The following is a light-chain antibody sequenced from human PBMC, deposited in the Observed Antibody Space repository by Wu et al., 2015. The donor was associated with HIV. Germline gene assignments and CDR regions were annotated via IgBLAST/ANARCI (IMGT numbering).Light chain of an antibody. CDR1: QSLPSSY. Sequence: EIVLTQSPTTLSLSPGERATLSCRASQSLPSSYLAWYQQKPGQAPRLLIYGPSRRATGIPGRFIGSGSGADFTLTISRLEAEDFAVYYCHQYYRSPSFGGGTKVGIK. CDR2: GPS. J-gene: IGKJ4*01. V-gene: IGKV3-20*01. CDR3: HQYYRSPS.